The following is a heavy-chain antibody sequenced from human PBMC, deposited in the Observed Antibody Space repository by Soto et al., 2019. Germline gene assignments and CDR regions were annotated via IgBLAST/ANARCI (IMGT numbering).Heavy chain of an antibody. V-gene: IGHV3-30*18. D-gene: IGHD2-21*02. Sequence: QVQLVESGGGVVQPGRSLRLSCAASGFTFSSYGMHWVRQAPGKGLEWVAVISYDGSNKYYADSVKGRFTISRDNSKNTLYLQMNSLRAEDTAVYYCAKDVPPYCGGDCYVDYWGQGTLVTVSS. J-gene: IGHJ4*02. CDR3: AKDVPPYCGGDCYVDY. CDR1: GFTFSSYG. CDR2: ISYDGSNK.